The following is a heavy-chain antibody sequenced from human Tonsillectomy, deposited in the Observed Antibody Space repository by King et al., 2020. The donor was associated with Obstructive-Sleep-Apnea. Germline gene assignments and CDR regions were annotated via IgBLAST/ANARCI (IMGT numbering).Heavy chain of an antibody. CDR2: IKSKTEGGTT. CDR3: TTRLRWPI. V-gene: IGHV3-15*01. J-gene: IGHJ4*02. D-gene: IGHD4-23*01. CDR1: GFTFSNAW. Sequence: VQLVESGGGLVKPGGSLRLSCAASGFTFSNAWMSWVRQAPGKGLEWVGRIKSKTEGGTTDYVAPVKGRFTISRDDSKNTLYLQMNSLKTEDTAVYSCTTRLRWPIWGQGTLVTVSS.